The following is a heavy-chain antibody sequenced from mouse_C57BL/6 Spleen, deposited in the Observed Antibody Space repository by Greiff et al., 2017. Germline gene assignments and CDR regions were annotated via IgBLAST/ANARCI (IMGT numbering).Heavy chain of an antibody. CDR3: AKNPSFITTDMDY. D-gene: IGHD1-1*01. V-gene: IGHV2-5*01. CDR1: GFSLTSYG. J-gene: IGHJ4*01. CDR2: IWRGGST. Sequence: VQLVESGPGLVQPSQTLSITCTVSGFSLTSYGVHWVRQSTGKGLEWLGVIWRGGSTDYNAAFMSRLSITKDNSKSQVFCTMNSLQADDTAIYYCAKNPSFITTDMDYWGQGTSVTVSS.